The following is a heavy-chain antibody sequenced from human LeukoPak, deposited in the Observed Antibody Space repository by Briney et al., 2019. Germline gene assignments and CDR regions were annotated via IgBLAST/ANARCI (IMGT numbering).Heavy chain of an antibody. J-gene: IGHJ4*02. CDR1: GYTFTGYY. Sequence: ASVKVSCKASGYTFTGYYMHWVRPAPGQGLAWMGWINPNSGGTNYAQKFQGRVTMTRDTSISTAYMELSRLRSDDTAVYYCARSPDFWSGLEGYWGQGTLVTVSS. D-gene: IGHD3-3*01. V-gene: IGHV1-2*02. CDR2: INPNSGGT. CDR3: ARSPDFWSGLEGY.